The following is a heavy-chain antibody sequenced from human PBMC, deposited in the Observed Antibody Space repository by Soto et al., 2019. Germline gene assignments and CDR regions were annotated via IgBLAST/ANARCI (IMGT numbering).Heavy chain of an antibody. Sequence: SEGSLRLSCGASGFTFSSYSMNWVRQAPGKGLEWVSSISSSSSYIYYADSVKGRFTIYRDNAKNSLYLQMNSLRAEDTAVYYCARDAFGSSSWYGGGWFDPWGQGTLVTVSS. CDR3: ARDAFGSSSWYGGGWFDP. J-gene: IGHJ5*02. D-gene: IGHD6-13*01. CDR1: GFTFSSYS. V-gene: IGHV3-21*01. CDR2: ISSSSSYI.